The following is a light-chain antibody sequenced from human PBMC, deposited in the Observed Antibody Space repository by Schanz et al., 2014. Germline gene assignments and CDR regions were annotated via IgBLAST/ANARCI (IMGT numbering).Light chain of an antibody. J-gene: IGKJ4*01. V-gene: IGKV3-11*01. CDR2: DAS. Sequence: EIVLTQSPGTVSLSPGERATLSCRASQSVTSTYLAWYQQKPGQAPRLLIYDASNRATGIPARFSGSGSGTDFTLTISSLEPEDFAVYYCQQRSNWPPGLTFGGGTKVEIK. CDR1: QSVTSTY. CDR3: QQRSNWPPGLT.